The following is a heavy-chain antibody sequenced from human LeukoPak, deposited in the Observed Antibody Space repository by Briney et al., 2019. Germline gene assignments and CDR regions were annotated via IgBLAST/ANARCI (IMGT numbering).Heavy chain of an antibody. J-gene: IGHJ4*02. CDR1: GGSISSYY. D-gene: IGHD1-26*01. CDR3: ARGRPSYSPFDY. CDR2: IYYSGST. Sequence: SETLSLTCTVSGGSISSYYWSWVRQPPGKGLEWIGYIYYSGSTNYNPSLKSRVTISVDTSKNQFSLKLSSVTAADTAVYYCARGRPSYSPFDYWGQGTLVTVSS. V-gene: IGHV4-59*01.